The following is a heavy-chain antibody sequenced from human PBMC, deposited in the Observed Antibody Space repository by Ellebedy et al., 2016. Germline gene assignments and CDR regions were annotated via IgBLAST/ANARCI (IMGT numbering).Heavy chain of an antibody. Sequence: GESLKISCAASGFTFSSYWMSWVRQAPGKGLEWVANIKQDGSEKYYVDSVKGRFTISRDNAKNSLYLQMNSLRAEDTAVYYCARDVEMATVGGHYFDYWGQGTLVTVSS. D-gene: IGHD5-24*01. J-gene: IGHJ4*02. CDR3: ARDVEMATVGGHYFDY. CDR1: GFTFSSYW. CDR2: IKQDGSEK. V-gene: IGHV3-7*01.